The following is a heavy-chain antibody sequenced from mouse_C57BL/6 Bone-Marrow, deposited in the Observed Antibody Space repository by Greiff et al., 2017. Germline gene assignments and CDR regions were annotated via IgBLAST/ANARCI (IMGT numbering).Heavy chain of an antibody. J-gene: IGHJ4*01. CDR2: ISDGGSYT. CDR3: ARDRKWEFITTVVAPMDY. CDR1: GFTFSSYA. Sequence: EVQRVESGGGLVKPGGSLKLSCAASGFTFSSYAMSWVRQTPEKRLEWVATISDGGSYTYYPDNVKGRFTISRDNAKNNLYLQMSHLKSEDTAMYYCARDRKWEFITTVVAPMDYWGQGTSVTVSS. D-gene: IGHD1-1*01. V-gene: IGHV5-4*01.